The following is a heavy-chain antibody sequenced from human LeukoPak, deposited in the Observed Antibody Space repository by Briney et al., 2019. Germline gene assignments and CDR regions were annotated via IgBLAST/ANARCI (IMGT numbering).Heavy chain of an antibody. CDR3: AISDHYFDY. J-gene: IGHJ4*02. V-gene: IGHV3-43*02. Sequence: PGGSLRLSCAASGFTFDDYAMHWVRQPPGKGLEWVSLISGDGGSTYYADSVKGRFAISRDNSQNSLYLQMNSLRTEDTALYYCAISDHYFDYWGQGTLVTVSS. CDR1: GFTFDDYA. CDR2: ISGDGGST.